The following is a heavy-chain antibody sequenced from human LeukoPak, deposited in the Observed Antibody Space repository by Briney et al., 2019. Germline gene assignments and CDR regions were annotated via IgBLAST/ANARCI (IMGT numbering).Heavy chain of an antibody. D-gene: IGHD4-17*01. J-gene: IGHJ4*02. V-gene: IGHV1-2*02. Sequence: ASVTVSCKASGYTFTGYYMHWVRQAPGQGLEWMGWINPNSGGTNYAQKFQGRVTMTRDTSISTAYMELSRLRSDDTAVYYCARVLHDYGDYLGIWGQGTLVTVSS. CDR3: ARVLHDYGDYLGI. CDR1: GYTFTGYY. CDR2: INPNSGGT.